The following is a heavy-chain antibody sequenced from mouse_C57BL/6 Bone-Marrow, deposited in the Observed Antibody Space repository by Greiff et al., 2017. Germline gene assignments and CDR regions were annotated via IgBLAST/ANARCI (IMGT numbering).Heavy chain of an antibody. V-gene: IGHV1-81*01. J-gene: IGHJ3*01. CDR3: ARHDDYYEFAY. Sequence: VQLQQSGAELARPGASVKLSCKASGYTFTSYGISWVKQRTGQGLEWIGEINPRSGNTNYNEKFKGKATLTADKSSSTAYMELRSLTSEDSAVYFYARHDDYYEFAYWGQGTLVTVSA. D-gene: IGHD2-3*01. CDR2: INPRSGNT. CDR1: GYTFTSYG.